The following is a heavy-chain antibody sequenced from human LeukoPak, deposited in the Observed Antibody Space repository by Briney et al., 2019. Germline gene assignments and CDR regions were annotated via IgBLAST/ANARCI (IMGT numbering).Heavy chain of an antibody. D-gene: IGHD6-13*01. CDR2: ISWNSGSI. Sequence: GGSLRLSCAASGFTFDDYAMHWVRQAPGKGLEWVSGISWNSGSIGYADSVKGRFTISRDNAKNSLYLQMNSLRAEDMALYYCAKDRGSSWFGYYFDYWGQGTLVTVSS. CDR1: GFTFDDYA. V-gene: IGHV3-9*03. J-gene: IGHJ4*02. CDR3: AKDRGSSWFGYYFDY.